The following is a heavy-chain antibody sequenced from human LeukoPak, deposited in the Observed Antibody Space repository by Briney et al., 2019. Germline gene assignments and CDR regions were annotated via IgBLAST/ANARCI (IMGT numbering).Heavy chain of an antibody. CDR3: ARDLWDH. CDR2: ITSAGNFI. CDR1: GFTFSTYT. Sequence: GGSLRLACAASGFTFSTYTMIWVRQAPGKGLEWVSSITSAGNFIYYADSLRGRFTVYRDNAKNSLYLQMNRLRAEDTAMYYCARDLWDHWGQGTLVTVSS. J-gene: IGHJ4*02. V-gene: IGHV3-21*01.